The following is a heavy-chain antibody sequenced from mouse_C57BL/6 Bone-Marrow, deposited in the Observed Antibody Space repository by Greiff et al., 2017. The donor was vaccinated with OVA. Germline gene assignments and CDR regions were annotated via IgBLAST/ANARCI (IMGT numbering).Heavy chain of an antibody. Sequence: EVQVVESGGGLVKPGGSLKLSCAASGFTFSSYAMSWVRQTPEKRLEWVATISDGGSYTYYPDNVKGRFTISRDNAKNNLYLQMSHLKSEDTAMYYGARAGLYYPYYFDYWGQGTTLTVSS. D-gene: IGHD2-1*01. J-gene: IGHJ2*01. V-gene: IGHV5-4*01. CDR2: ISDGGSYT. CDR3: ARAGLYYPYYFDY. CDR1: GFTFSSYA.